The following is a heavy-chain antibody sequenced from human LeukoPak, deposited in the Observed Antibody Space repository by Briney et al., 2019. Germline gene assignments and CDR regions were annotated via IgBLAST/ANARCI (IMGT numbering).Heavy chain of an antibody. V-gene: IGHV4-59*01. CDR2: IYYSGST. Sequence: SETLSLTCTVSGGSISSYYWSWIRQPPGTGLEWIGYIYYSGSTNYNPSLKSRVTISVDTSKNQFSLKLSSVTAADTAVYYCARAMGILAPMDVWGKGTTVTVSS. J-gene: IGHJ6*04. CDR3: ARAMGILAPMDV. CDR1: GGSISSYY. D-gene: IGHD6-13*01.